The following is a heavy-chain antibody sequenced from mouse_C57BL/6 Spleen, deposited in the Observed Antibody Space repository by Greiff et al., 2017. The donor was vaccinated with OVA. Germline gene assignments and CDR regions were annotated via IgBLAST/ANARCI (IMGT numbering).Heavy chain of an antibody. D-gene: IGHD2-2*01. J-gene: IGHJ3*01. CDR2: INPSNGGT. CDR1: GYTFTSYW. CDR3: ARGGYDGPWFAY. V-gene: IGHV1-53*01. Sequence: VQLQQPGTELVKPGASVKLSCKASGYTFTSYWMHWVKQRPGQGLEWIGNINPSNGGTNYNAKFKSKATLTVDKSSSTAYMQLSSLTSEDSAVYYWARGGYDGPWFAYWGQGTLVTVSA.